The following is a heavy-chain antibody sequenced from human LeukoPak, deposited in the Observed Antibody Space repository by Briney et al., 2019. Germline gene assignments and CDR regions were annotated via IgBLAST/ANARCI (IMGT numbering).Heavy chain of an antibody. J-gene: IGHJ4*02. CDR1: GYTFTSYG. CDR2: IGAYNGNT. D-gene: IGHD5-18*01. V-gene: IGHV1-18*01. CDR3: ARDSSGYSYGPPFDY. Sequence: ASVKVSCKASGYTFTSYGISWVRQAPGQGLEWVGWIGAYNGNTNYAQKLQGRVTMTTDTSTSTAYMELRSLRSDDTAVYYCARDSSGYSYGPPFDYWGQGTLVTVSS.